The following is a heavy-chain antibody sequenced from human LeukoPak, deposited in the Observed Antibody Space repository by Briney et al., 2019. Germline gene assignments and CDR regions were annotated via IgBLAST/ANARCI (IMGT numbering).Heavy chain of an antibody. CDR3: ARDSTYYYGSGSYSNFDY. J-gene: IGHJ4*02. V-gene: IGHV4-34*01. D-gene: IGHD3-10*01. CDR2: INHSGST. CDR1: GGSFSGYY. Sequence: PSETLSLTCAVYGGSFSGYYWSWIRQPPGKGLEWIGEINHSGSTNYNPSLKSRVTISIDTSKNQFSLKLSSVTAADTAVYYCARDSTYYYGSGSYSNFDYWGQGTLVTVSS.